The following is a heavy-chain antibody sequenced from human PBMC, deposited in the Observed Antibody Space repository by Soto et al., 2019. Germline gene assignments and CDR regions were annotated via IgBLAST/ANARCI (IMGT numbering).Heavy chain of an antibody. CDR3: AGVGYSSSWWALDY. D-gene: IGHD6-13*01. CDR2: IYTSGST. Sequence: PSETLSLTCTVSGGSISSYYWSWIRQPAGKGLEWIGRIYTSGSTNYNPSLKSRVTMSVDTSKNQFSLKLSSVTAADTAVYYCAGVGYSSSWWALDYWGQGTLVTVSS. V-gene: IGHV4-4*07. CDR1: GGSISSYY. J-gene: IGHJ4*02.